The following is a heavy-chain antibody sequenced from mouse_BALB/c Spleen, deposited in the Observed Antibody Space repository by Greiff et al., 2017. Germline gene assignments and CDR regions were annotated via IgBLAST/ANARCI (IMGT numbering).Heavy chain of an antibody. D-gene: IGHD2-12*01. V-gene: IGHV14-3*02. CDR3: ARALPPSAMDY. CDR1: GFNIKDTY. CDR2: IDPANGNT. Sequence: EVMLVASGAELVKPGASVKLSCTASGFNIKDTYMHWVKQRPEQGLEWIGRIDPANGNTKYEPKFQGNATITADTSSNTAYLQLSSLTSEDTAVYYCARALPPSAMDYWGQGTSVTVSS. J-gene: IGHJ4*01.